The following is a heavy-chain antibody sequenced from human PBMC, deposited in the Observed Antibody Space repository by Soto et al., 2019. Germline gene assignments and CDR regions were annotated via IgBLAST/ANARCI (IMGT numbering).Heavy chain of an antibody. Sequence: SVKVSCKASGFTFTSSAFQWVRQARGQRLEWIGWIAVGSGYTNYAQRFQDRVTLTRDMSTATTYMELSRPTSEDTAIYYCAADATAWQQMVPSDYWGQGTLVTVSS. CDR1: GFTFTSSA. V-gene: IGHV1-58*01. CDR2: IAVGSGYT. CDR3: AADATAWQQMVPSDY. J-gene: IGHJ4*02. D-gene: IGHD2-8*01.